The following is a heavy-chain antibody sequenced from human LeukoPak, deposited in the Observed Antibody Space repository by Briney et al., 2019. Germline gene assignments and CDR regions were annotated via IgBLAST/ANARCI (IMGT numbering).Heavy chain of an antibody. Sequence: GGSLRLSCAASGFTFSSYSMNWVRQAPGKGLEWVAVISYDGSNKYYADSVKGRFTISRDNSKNTLYLQMNSLRAEDTAVYYCARDTLRYFDWFRGTFDYWGQGTLVTVSS. V-gene: IGHV3-30*03. J-gene: IGHJ4*02. CDR2: ISYDGSNK. CDR3: ARDTLRYFDWFRGTFDY. D-gene: IGHD3-9*01. CDR1: GFTFSSYS.